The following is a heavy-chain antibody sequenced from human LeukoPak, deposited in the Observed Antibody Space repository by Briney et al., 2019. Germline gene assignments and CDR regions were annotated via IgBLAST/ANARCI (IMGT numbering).Heavy chain of an antibody. V-gene: IGHV3-23*01. J-gene: IGHJ4*02. CDR1: GFTFSSYA. CDR2: ISSSGGST. Sequence: TGGSLRLSCAASGFTFSSYAMSWVRQAPGKGLEWVSAISSSGGSTYYADSVKGRFTISRDNSKNTLYLQMNSLRAEDTAVYYCARPYDFWSGYYDYWGQGTLVTVSS. D-gene: IGHD3-3*01. CDR3: ARPYDFWSGYYDY.